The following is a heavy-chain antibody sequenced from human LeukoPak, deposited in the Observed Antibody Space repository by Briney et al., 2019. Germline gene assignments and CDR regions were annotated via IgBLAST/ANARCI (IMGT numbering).Heavy chain of an antibody. CDR1: GFTFNTYS. D-gene: IGHD4-17*01. CDR3: ARYHYGDLYFDY. J-gene: IGHJ4*02. Sequence: GGSLRLSCAASGFTFNTYSMSWVRQAPGKGLEWVSSISSSGIITYYADSLKGRFTISRDNAMNSLFLQMSSLRAEDTAVYYCARYHYGDLYFDYWGQGTLVTVSS. V-gene: IGHV3-48*04. CDR2: ISSSGIIT.